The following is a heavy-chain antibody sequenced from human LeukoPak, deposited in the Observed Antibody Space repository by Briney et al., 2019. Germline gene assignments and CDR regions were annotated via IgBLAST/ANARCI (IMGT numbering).Heavy chain of an antibody. CDR3: AGNVGPYYFDY. Sequence: SETLSLTCTVSGGSISSSSYYWGWIRQPPGKGLEWIGSIYYSGSTYYNPSLKSRVTISVDTSKNQFSLKLSSVTAADTAVYYCAGNVGPYYFDYWGQGTLVTVSS. V-gene: IGHV4-39*07. J-gene: IGHJ4*02. CDR2: IYYSGST. CDR1: GGSISSSSYY. D-gene: IGHD4-23*01.